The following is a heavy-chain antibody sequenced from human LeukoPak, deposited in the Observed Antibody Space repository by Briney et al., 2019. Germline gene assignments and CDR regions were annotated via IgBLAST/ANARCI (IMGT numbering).Heavy chain of an antibody. CDR1: GFTFSSYT. V-gene: IGHV3-21*01. D-gene: IGHD3-10*01. Sequence: GGSLRLSCAASGFTFSSYTMDWVRQAPGKGLEWVSCISGSGSNIYYADSMKGRFTISRDNAKNSLYLQMNSLRAEDTAVYYCTRGGGDFFGSGPGDLWGRGSLVTVSS. CDR3: TRGGGDFFGSGPGDL. J-gene: IGHJ2*01. CDR2: ISGSGSNI.